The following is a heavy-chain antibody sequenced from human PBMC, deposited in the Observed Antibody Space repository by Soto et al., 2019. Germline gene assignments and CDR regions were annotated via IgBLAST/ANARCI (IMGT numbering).Heavy chain of an antibody. Sequence: GGSLRLSCAASGFTFSSYDMHWVRRATGKGLEWVSAIGTAGDTYYPGSVKGRFTISRENAKNSLYLQMNSLRAGDTAVYYCARVGRGGYDGQQYYFDYWGQGTLVTVSS. CDR1: GFTFSSYD. CDR2: IGTAGDT. J-gene: IGHJ4*02. V-gene: IGHV3-13*01. D-gene: IGHD5-12*01. CDR3: ARVGRGGYDGQQYYFDY.